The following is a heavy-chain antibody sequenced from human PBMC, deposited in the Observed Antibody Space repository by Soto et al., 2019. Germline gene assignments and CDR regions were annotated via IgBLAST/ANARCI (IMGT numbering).Heavy chain of an antibody. V-gene: IGHV4-59*12. CDR2: IYYSGST. CDR1: GGSISSYY. Sequence: SETLSLTCTVSGGSISSYYWSWIRQPPGKGLEWIGYIYYSGSTNYNPSLKSRVTISVDTSKNQFSLKLSSVTAADTAVYYCARDLTGFFDYWGQGTLVTVSS. CDR3: ARDLTGFFDY. J-gene: IGHJ4*02. D-gene: IGHD7-27*01.